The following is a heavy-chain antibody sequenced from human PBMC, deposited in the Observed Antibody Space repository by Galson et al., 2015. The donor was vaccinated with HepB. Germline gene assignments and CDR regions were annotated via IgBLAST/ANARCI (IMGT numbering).Heavy chain of an antibody. CDR2: INAGNGNT. D-gene: IGHD3-3*01. Sequence: SVKVSCKASGYTFTSYAMHWVRQAPGQRLEWMGWINAGNGNTKYSQKFQGRVTITRDTSASTAYMELSSLRSEDTAVYYCARGLWVIFGVVPPYYYGMDVWGQGTTVTVSS. CDR3: ARGLWVIFGVVPPYYYGMDV. J-gene: IGHJ6*02. CDR1: GYTFTSYA. V-gene: IGHV1-3*01.